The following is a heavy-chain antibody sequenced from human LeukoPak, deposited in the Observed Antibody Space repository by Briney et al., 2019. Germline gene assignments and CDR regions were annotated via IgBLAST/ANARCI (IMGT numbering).Heavy chain of an antibody. CDR1: GFTFDDYA. J-gene: IGHJ4*02. D-gene: IGHD6-13*01. Sequence: GGSLRLSCAASGFTFDDYAMHWVRQAPGKGLEWVSAISGSGGSTYYADSVKGRFTISRDNSKNTLYLQMNSLRAEDTAVYYCAKASPGSSRRFDYWGQGTLVTVSS. CDR2: ISGSGGST. V-gene: IGHV3-23*01. CDR3: AKASPGSSRRFDY.